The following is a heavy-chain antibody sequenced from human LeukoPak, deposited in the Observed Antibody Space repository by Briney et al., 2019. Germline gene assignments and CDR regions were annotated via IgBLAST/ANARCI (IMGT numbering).Heavy chain of an antibody. Sequence: GGSLRLSCAASGFTFSSYAMHWVRQAPGKGLEWVAVISYNGSNKYYADSVKGRFTISRDNSKNSLYLQMNSLRTEDTALYYCAKEGDGYHWGQGTMVTVSS. CDR2: ISYNGSNK. D-gene: IGHD5-24*01. CDR3: AKEGDGYH. J-gene: IGHJ3*01. V-gene: IGHV3-30*04. CDR1: GFTFSSYA.